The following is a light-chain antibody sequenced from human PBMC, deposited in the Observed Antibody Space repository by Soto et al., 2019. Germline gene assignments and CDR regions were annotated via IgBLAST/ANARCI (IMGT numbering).Light chain of an antibody. CDR2: GAS. J-gene: IGKJ2*01. V-gene: IGKV3-20*01. Sequence: EIVLTQSPGTLSLSPGERATLSCRASQSVSSSYLAWYQQKPGQAPRLLIYGASSRATGIPDSFSGSGSGTEFTLTISRLEPEDFAVYYFQQYGSSPPYTLGQGTKLEIK. CDR1: QSVSSSY. CDR3: QQYGSSPPYT.